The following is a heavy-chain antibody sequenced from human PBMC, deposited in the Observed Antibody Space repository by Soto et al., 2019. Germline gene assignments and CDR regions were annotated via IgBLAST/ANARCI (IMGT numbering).Heavy chain of an antibody. V-gene: IGHV1-3*05. CDR3: ARSIVVVTALDY. CDR1: GYTFTSYA. CDR2: INAGNGNT. Sequence: QVQLVQSGAEEKKPGASVKVSCKASGYTFTSYAMHWVRQAPGQRLEWMGWINAGNGNTKYSQKFQGRVTMPRNXSASTAYMELSSLRSEDTAVYYCARSIVVVTALDYWGQGTLVTVSS. J-gene: IGHJ4*02. D-gene: IGHD2-21*02.